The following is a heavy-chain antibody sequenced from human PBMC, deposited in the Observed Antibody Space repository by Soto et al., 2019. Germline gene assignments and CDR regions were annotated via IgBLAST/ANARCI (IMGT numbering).Heavy chain of an antibody. Sequence: QVQLQESGPGLVKPSETLSLTCTVSGGSITPHYWSWIRQSPGKGLEWIGNIHYSGSTDYTPSLTSRVTISRDTPTNPFSLKLTSVTAADTAIYYCAKGGTSSLPFDYWGQGALVTVSS. D-gene: IGHD2-2*01. CDR2: IHYSGST. CDR3: AKGGTSSLPFDY. CDR1: GGSITPHY. V-gene: IGHV4-59*11. J-gene: IGHJ4*02.